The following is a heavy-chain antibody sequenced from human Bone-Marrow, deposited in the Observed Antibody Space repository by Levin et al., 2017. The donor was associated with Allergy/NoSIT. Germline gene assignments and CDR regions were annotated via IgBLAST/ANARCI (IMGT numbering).Heavy chain of an antibody. D-gene: IGHD2-15*01. Sequence: GESLKISCTSSGFTFGDYPVAWFRQAPGKGLEWVGSVRNKLNGGTTQYAASVRDRFFISRDDSRGIAYLHMNTLKPEDTGIYFCARYNCSGGDCFTLSAYNYWGQGTLVTVSS. CDR1: GFTFGDYP. J-gene: IGHJ4*02. CDR3: ARYNCSGGDCFTLSAYNY. CDR2: VRNKLNGGTT. V-gene: IGHV3-49*03.